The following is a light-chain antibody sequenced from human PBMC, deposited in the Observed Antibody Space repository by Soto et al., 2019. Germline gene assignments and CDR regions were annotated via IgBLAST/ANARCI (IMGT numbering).Light chain of an antibody. CDR3: QQYYSSPPT. V-gene: IGKV4-1*01. CDR2: WAS. CDR1: QSVLSSSNSRNY. Sequence: DIVMTQSPDSLAVSLGERATFNCKSSQSVLSSSNSRNYLAWYQQKPRQPPKLLIYWASTRESGVPDRFSGSVSGTDFTLTISNLQAEDVAVYYCQQYYSSPPTFGQGTKVEIK. J-gene: IGKJ1*01.